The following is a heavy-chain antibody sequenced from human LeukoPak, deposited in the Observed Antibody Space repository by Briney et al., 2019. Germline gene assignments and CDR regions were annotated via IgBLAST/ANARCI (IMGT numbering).Heavy chain of an antibody. CDR3: ARVSDDYYDSSGGGDGAFDI. CDR2: IYYSGST. V-gene: IGHV4-39*07. J-gene: IGHJ3*02. D-gene: IGHD3-22*01. Sequence: WVRQAPGKGLEWIGSIYYSGSTYYNPSLKSRVTISVDTSKNQFSLKLSSVTAADTAVYYCARVSDDYYDSSGGGDGAFDIWGQGTMVTVSS.